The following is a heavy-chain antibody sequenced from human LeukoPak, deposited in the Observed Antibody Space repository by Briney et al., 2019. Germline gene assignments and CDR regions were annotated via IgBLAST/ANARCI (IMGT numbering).Heavy chain of an antibody. D-gene: IGHD5-18*01. CDR3: ARVDRSGYSYGFDY. Sequence: ASVKVSCKASGYTFTSYDINWVRQATGQGLEWMGWMNPNSGNTSYAQKFQGRVTITRNTSISTAYMELSSLRSEDTAVYYCARVDRSGYSYGFDYWGHGTLVTVSS. V-gene: IGHV1-8*03. J-gene: IGHJ4*01. CDR1: GYTFTSYD. CDR2: MNPNSGNT.